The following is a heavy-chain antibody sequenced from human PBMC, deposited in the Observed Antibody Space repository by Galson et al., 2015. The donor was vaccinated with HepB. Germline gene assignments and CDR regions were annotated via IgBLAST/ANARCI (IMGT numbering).Heavy chain of an antibody. J-gene: IGHJ4*02. Sequence: LRLSCAGSGFSFSSYGMNWVRQAPGKGLEWISYINDNSKTIYYADSVKGRFTISRDNAKNSLYLQMNSLRDEDMAAYYCARGSGLGHYFDYWGQGTLVPVSS. CDR1: GFSFSSYG. D-gene: IGHD1-14*01. CDR3: ARGSGLGHYFDY. V-gene: IGHV3-48*02. CDR2: INDNSKTI.